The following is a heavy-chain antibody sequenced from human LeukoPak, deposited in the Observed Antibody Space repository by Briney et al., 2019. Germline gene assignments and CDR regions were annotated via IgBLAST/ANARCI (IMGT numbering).Heavy chain of an antibody. J-gene: IGHJ5*02. D-gene: IGHD1-26*01. Sequence: ASVKVSCKASGYTFTNYYIHWVLQAPGQGLECMVIIHPSGGSTSYAQKFQGRGTMTRDMSTTTEYMELSSLRSEDTAMYYCARDNSVGGVAWWFDPWGQGTLVHVSS. CDR3: ARDNSVGGVAWWFDP. CDR1: GYTFTNYY. CDR2: IHPSGGST. V-gene: IGHV1-46*01.